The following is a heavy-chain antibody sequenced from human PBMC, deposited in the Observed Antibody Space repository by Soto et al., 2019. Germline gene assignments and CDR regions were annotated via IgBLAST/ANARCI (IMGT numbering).Heavy chain of an antibody. D-gene: IGHD3-9*01. Sequence: SVKVSCKASGGTFSSYAISWVRQAPGQGLEWMGGIIPIFGTADYAQKFQGRVTITADESTSTAYMELSTLRSEDTAVYYCARANYDILTGSPPVGYYYYCMDVRGQGTTVTVSS. CDR2: IIPIFGTA. CDR1: GGTFSSYA. J-gene: IGHJ6*02. V-gene: IGHV1-69*13. CDR3: ARANYDILTGSPPVGYYYYCMDV.